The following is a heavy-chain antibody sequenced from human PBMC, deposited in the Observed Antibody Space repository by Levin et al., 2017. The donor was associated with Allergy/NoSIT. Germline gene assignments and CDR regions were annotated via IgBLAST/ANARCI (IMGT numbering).Heavy chain of an antibody. J-gene: IGHJ4*02. D-gene: IGHD2-15*01. Sequence: ASVKVSCKASGGTFSSYAISWVRQAPGQGLEWMGGIIPIFGTANYAQKFQGRVTITADESTSTAYMELSSLRSEDTAVYYCARMGEGYCSGGSCYSISGLDYWGQGTLVTVSS. CDR1: GGTFSSYA. CDR2: IIPIFGTA. CDR3: ARMGEGYCSGGSCYSISGLDY. V-gene: IGHV1-69*13.